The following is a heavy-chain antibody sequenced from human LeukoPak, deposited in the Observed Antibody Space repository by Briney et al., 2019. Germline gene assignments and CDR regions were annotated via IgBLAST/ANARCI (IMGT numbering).Heavy chain of an antibody. CDR1: GYTFTSYD. V-gene: IGHV1-8*01. Sequence: GASVKVSCKASGYTFTSYDINWVRQVTGQGLERMGWMSPNSGHTGYAQKFQGRVTMTRSTSMSTAYMELSSLKSEDTAVYFCARGPPNWGYDYWGQGTLVTVSS. CDR3: ARGPPNWGYDY. CDR2: MSPNSGHT. D-gene: IGHD7-27*01. J-gene: IGHJ4*02.